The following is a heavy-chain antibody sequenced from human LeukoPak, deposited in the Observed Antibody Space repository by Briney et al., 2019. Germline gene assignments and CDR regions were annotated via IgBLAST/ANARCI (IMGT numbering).Heavy chain of an antibody. D-gene: IGHD2-2*02. J-gene: IGHJ4*02. CDR2: INHSGST. V-gene: IGHV4-34*01. CDR1: GASFSGHY. CDR3: ARVELDIVVVPAAITFDY. Sequence: PSETLSLTCAVYGASFSGHYWSWIRQPPGKGLEWIGEINHSGSTNYNPSLKSRVTISVDTSKNQFSLKLSSVTAADTAVYYCARVELDIVVVPAAITFDYWGQGTLVTVSS.